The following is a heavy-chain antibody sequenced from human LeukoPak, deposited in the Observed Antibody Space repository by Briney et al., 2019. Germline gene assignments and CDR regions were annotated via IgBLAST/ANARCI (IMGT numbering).Heavy chain of an antibody. D-gene: IGHD3-16*01. Sequence: GRSQRLSCAASGLTFSRFGMHWVRQAPGKGLDWVALISHDGSQRYYTDSVRGRFTISRDNSKNTLYLQMDSLRAEDTAVYYCAKGQNRNGGALAYWGQGTLVTVSS. CDR3: AKGQNRNGGALAY. CDR1: GLTFSRFG. J-gene: IGHJ4*02. CDR2: ISHDGSQR. V-gene: IGHV3-30*18.